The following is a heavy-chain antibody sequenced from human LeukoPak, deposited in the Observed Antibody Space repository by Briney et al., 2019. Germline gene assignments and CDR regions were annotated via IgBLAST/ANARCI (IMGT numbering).Heavy chain of an antibody. CDR3: ARGGPYCSSTSCYYYYGMDV. V-gene: IGHV1-8*01. D-gene: IGHD2-2*01. J-gene: IGHJ6*02. Sequence: GASVKVSCKASGYTFTSYGINWVRQATGQGLEWMGWMNPNSGNTGYAQKFQGRVTMTRNTSISTAYMELSSLRSEDTAVYYCARGGPYCSSTSCYYYYGMDVWGQGTTVTVSS. CDR2: MNPNSGNT. CDR1: GYTFTSYG.